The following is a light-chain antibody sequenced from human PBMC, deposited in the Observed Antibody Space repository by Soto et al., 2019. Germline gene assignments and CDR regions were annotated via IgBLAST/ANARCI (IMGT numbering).Light chain of an antibody. Sequence: MHMTQWPSSQSTSVGDRVTITCRASQSISSYLDWYQQKPGKAPKLLIYAASSLQSGVPSRFSGSGSGTDFTLTISRLQPEDFATYYCQQSYSTSRTFGQGTMVDIK. CDR3: QQSYSTSRT. CDR2: AAS. V-gene: IGKV1-39*01. J-gene: IGKJ1*01. CDR1: QSISSY.